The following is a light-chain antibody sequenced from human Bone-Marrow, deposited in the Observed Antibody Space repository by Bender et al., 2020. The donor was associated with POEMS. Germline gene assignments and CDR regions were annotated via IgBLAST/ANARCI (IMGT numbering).Light chain of an antibody. Sequence: QSVLTQTPSASATPGQRVTISCSGSSSNIGTNYVYWYQQLPGTAPKLLIYGNNQRPSGVPDRFSGSKSGTSASLAISELRSEDEADYYCAAWDGSLSVLWVFGGGTKLTVL. V-gene: IGLV1-47*01. J-gene: IGLJ3*02. CDR1: SSNIGTNY. CDR3: AAWDGSLSVLWV. CDR2: GNN.